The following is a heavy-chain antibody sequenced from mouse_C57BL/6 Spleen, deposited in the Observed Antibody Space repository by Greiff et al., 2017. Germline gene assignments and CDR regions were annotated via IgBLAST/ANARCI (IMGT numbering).Heavy chain of an antibody. J-gene: IGHJ1*03. CDR2: ISSGSSTI. CDR3: ARSYGSSQGYFDV. V-gene: IGHV5-17*01. CDR1: GFTFSDYG. Sequence: EVQGVESGGGLVKPGGSLKLSCAASGFTFSDYGMHWVRPAPEKGLEWVAYISSGSSTISYADPVKGRFTISSDNAKNTLFLQMTSLRSEDTAMYYCARSYGSSQGYFDVWGTGTTVTVDS. D-gene: IGHD1-1*01.